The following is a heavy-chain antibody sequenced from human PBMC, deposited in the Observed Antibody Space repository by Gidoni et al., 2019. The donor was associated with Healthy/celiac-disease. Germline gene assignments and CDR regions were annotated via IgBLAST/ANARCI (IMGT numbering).Heavy chain of an antibody. CDR2: ISSSSSYI. V-gene: IGHV3-21*01. CDR3: ARDLAGTHAFDI. Sequence: NWVRQAPGKGLEWVSSISSSSSYIYYADSVKGRFTISRDNAKNSLYLQMNSLRAEDTAVYYCARDLAGTHAFDIWGQGTMVTVSS. D-gene: IGHD6-19*01. J-gene: IGHJ3*02.